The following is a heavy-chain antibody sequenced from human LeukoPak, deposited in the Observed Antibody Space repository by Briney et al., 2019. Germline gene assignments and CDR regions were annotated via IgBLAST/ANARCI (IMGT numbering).Heavy chain of an antibody. Sequence: GGSLRLSCAASGFTFSSYGMHWVRQAPGKGLEWVAFVRYDGSNKYYADSVKGRFTISRDNSKNTLYLQMNSLRAEDTAVYYCAKDFRYNWNGQDYWGQGTLVTVSS. CDR1: GFTFSSYG. CDR3: AKDFRYNWNGQDY. CDR2: VRYDGSNK. V-gene: IGHV3-30*02. J-gene: IGHJ4*02. D-gene: IGHD1-1*01.